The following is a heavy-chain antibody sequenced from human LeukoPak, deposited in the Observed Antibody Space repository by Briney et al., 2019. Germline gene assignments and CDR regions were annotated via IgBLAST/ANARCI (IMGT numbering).Heavy chain of an antibody. CDR3: AKEGDGDGYNSRGAYFDY. Sequence: GGALRLSCAASGFTFSDYYMSWIRQAPGQGLEWVSYISSSGSMIYYADSVKGRFTISRDNAKNSLYLQMNSLRAEDTAVYSCAKEGDGDGYNSRGAYFDYWGQGTLVTVSS. D-gene: IGHD5-24*01. CDR1: GFTFSDYY. CDR2: ISSSGSMI. V-gene: IGHV3-11*04. J-gene: IGHJ4*02.